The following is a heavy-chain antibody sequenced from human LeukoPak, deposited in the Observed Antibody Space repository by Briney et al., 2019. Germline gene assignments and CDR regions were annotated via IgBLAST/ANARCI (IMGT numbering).Heavy chain of an antibody. V-gene: IGHV3-23*01. CDR3: AKELGYSGSYFSRGAFDI. D-gene: IGHD1-26*01. Sequence: PGGSLGLSCAASGFTFSSYAMSWVRQAPGKGLEWVSAISGSGGSTYYADSVKGRFTISRDNSKNTLCLQMNSLRAEDTAVYYCAKELGYSGSYFSRGAFDIWGQGTMVTVSS. CDR2: ISGSGGST. CDR1: GFTFSSYA. J-gene: IGHJ3*02.